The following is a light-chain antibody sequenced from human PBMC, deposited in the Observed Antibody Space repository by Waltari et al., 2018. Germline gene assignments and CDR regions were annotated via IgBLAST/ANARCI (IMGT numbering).Light chain of an antibody. CDR1: QSVSSNY. J-gene: IGKJ1*01. V-gene: IGKV3-20*01. CDR2: DAS. Sequence: EIVLTQSPGTLSLSPGERATLSCRASQSVSSNYLAWYQHKPGQAPILVIYDASTRATGIPDRFIGSVSVTDFTLTISRLEPEDFAVYYCQQYGSSPRTFGQGTKVEIK. CDR3: QQYGSSPRT.